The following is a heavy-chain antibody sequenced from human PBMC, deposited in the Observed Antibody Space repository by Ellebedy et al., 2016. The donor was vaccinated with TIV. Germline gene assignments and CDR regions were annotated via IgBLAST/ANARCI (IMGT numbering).Heavy chain of an antibody. CDR3: ARDPVGLGPAFDI. V-gene: IGHV3-23*01. J-gene: IGHJ3*02. CDR1: GLTFSSHA. D-gene: IGHD4-23*01. CDR2: ITESGGNT. Sequence: GESLKISCAASGLTFSSHAMSWVRQAPGKGLEWVSSITESGGNTYYADSVKGRFTIPRDNSKNTLYLQMNSLRAEDTAVYYCARDPVGLGPAFDIWGQGTMVTVSS.